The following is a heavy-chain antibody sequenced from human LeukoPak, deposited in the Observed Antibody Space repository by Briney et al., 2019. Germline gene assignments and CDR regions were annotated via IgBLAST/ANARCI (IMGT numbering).Heavy chain of an antibody. V-gene: IGHV3-23*01. CDR1: GFTFHTYK. Sequence: GGSLRLSCAPSGFTFHTYKMNWVRQAPGKGLEWVSAISGSGRSTYYADSVKGRFTISRDNSKNTLYLQMNSLRGEDTAVYYCAKGTAAAGTLGYWGQGTLVTVSS. J-gene: IGHJ4*02. CDR3: AKGTAAAGTLGY. CDR2: ISGSGRST. D-gene: IGHD6-13*01.